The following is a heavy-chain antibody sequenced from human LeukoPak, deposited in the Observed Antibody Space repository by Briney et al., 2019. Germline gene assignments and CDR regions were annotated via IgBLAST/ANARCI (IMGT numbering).Heavy chain of an antibody. CDR1: GFTFSSYG. CDR3: AKDTYDY. Sequence: PGGSLRLSCVASGFTFSSYGMHWVRQAPGKGLEWVAVISYDGSNKYYADSVKGRFTISRDNSKNTLYLQMNSLRAEDTAVYYCAKDTYDYWGQGTLVTASS. V-gene: IGHV3-30*18. CDR2: ISYDGSNK. J-gene: IGHJ4*02.